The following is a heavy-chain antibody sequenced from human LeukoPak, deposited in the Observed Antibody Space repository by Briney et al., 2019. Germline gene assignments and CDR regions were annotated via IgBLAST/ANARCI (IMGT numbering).Heavy chain of an antibody. CDR1: GGSISSGDYY. J-gene: IGHJ4*02. CDR2: IYYSGST. D-gene: IGHD3-10*01. CDR3: ASDDGSGRIDY. V-gene: IGHV4-30-4*01. Sequence: PSQTLSLTCTVSGGSISSGDYYWSWILQPPGKGLEWIGYIYYSGSTYYNPSLKSRVTISVDTSKNQFSLKLSSVTAADTAVYYCASDDGSGRIDYWGQGTLVTVSS.